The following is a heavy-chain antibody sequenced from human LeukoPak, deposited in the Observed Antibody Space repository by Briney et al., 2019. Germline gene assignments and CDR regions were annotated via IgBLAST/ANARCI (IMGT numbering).Heavy chain of an antibody. CDR2: ISSTSTYT. Sequence: GGSLRLSCAASGFIFSDYGMNWVRQAPGKGLEWVSSISSTSTYTYYADSVKGRFTISRDNAKNSLYLQMNSLRAEDTAVYYCARDQDFDWLHGMDVWGQGTTVTVSS. CDR1: GFIFSDYG. CDR3: ARDQDFDWLHGMDV. J-gene: IGHJ6*02. D-gene: IGHD3-9*01. V-gene: IGHV3-21*01.